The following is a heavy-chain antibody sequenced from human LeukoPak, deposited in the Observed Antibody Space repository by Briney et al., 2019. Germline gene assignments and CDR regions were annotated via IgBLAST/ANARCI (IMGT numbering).Heavy chain of an antibody. J-gene: IGHJ4*02. CDR3: ARTARHLDY. Sequence: GGSLRLSCAASGFTFSSYAMHWVRQAPGKGLEWVAVISYDGSNKYYADSVKGRFTISRDNSKNTLYLQMNSLRAEDTAVYYCARTARHLDYWGQGTLVTVSS. CDR2: ISYDGSNK. D-gene: IGHD5-18*01. CDR1: GFTFSSYA. V-gene: IGHV3-30*04.